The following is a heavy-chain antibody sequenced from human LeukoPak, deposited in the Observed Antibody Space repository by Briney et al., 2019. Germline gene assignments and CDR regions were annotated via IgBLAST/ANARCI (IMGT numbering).Heavy chain of an antibody. V-gene: IGHV4-59*01. CDR1: GGSIGSYY. CDR3: ARGSYGSGNKNWFDP. Sequence: SETLSLTCTVSGGSIGSYYWSWIRQPPGKGLEWIGYIYYSGSTNYNPSLKSRVTISVDTSKNQFSLKLSSVTAADTAVYYCARGSYGSGNKNWFDPWGQGTLVTVSS. D-gene: IGHD3-10*01. J-gene: IGHJ5*02. CDR2: IYYSGST.